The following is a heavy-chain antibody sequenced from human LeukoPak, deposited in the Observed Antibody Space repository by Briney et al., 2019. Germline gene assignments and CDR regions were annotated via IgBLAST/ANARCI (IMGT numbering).Heavy chain of an antibody. V-gene: IGHV3-30*02. Sequence: GGSLRLSCAASGFTVSSNYMSWVRQAPGKGLEWVAVIWYGGSNKYYADSVKGRFTISRDNSKNTLYLQMNSLRAEDTAVYYCAKAMAARPVRDYMDVWGKGTTVTVSS. CDR1: GFTVSSNY. CDR3: AKAMAARPVRDYMDV. D-gene: IGHD6-6*01. CDR2: IWYGGSNK. J-gene: IGHJ6*03.